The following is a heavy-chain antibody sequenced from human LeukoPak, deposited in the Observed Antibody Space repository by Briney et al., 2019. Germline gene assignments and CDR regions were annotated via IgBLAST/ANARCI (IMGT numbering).Heavy chain of an antibody. CDR1: GGSISSGGYS. Sequence: SETLSLTCAVSGGSISSGGYSWSWIRQPPGKGLEWIGYIYHNGNTYYSPSLKSRVTISVDRSKNQLSLRLSSVTAADTAMYYCASGGYSYGFDYWGQGTLVTVSS. J-gene: IGHJ4*02. CDR2: IYHNGNT. V-gene: IGHV4-30-2*01. D-gene: IGHD5-18*01. CDR3: ASGGYSYGFDY.